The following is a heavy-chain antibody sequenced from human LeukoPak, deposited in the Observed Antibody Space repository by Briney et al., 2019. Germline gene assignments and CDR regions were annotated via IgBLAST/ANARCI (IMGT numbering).Heavy chain of an antibody. CDR1: GFTFSTYW. V-gene: IGHV3-7*01. CDR2: INQDASEI. CDR3: ARGGHRQKEF. J-gene: IGHJ4*02. D-gene: IGHD3-10*01. Sequence: GGSLRLSCAASGFTFSTYWMNWYRQAPGKGLEWVGNINQDASEINYVDSVRGRFTISRDNAKNSLHLQMNSLRAEDTAVYYCARGGHRQKEFWGQGTLVTVSS.